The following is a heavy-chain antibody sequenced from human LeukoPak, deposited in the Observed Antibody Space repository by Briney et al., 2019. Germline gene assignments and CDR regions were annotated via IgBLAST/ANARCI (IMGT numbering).Heavy chain of an antibody. CDR2: ISAYNGNT. CDR3: ARGAVVDPLDY. CDR1: GYTFTGYY. V-gene: IGHV1-18*04. D-gene: IGHD3-22*01. J-gene: IGHJ4*02. Sequence: ASVKVSCKASGYTFTGYYMHWVRQAPGQGLEWMGWISAYNGNTNYAQKLQGRVTMTTDTSTSTAYMELRSLRSDDTAVYYCARGAVVDPLDYWGQGTLVTVSS.